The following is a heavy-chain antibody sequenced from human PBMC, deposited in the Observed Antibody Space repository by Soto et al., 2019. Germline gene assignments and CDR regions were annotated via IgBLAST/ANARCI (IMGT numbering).Heavy chain of an antibody. CDR3: ARDMGGYDDYYGMDV. CDR2: IIPIFGTA. CDR1: GGTFSSYA. D-gene: IGHD2-15*01. J-gene: IGHJ6*02. Sequence: GASVKVSCKASGGTFSSYAISWVRQAPGQGHEWMGGIIPIFGTANYAQKFQGRVTITADKSTRTAYMELSSLRYEDTAVYYCARDMGGYDDYYGMDVWGQGTTVTVSS. V-gene: IGHV1-69*06.